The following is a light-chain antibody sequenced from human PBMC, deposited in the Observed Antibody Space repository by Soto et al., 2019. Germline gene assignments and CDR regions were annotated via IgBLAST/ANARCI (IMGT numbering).Light chain of an antibody. CDR2: KAS. CDR1: QPISDW. Sequence: DIQMTQSPSTLPASVGDRVTITCRASQPISDWLAWYQQKPGKVPKVLIYKASSLESGVPSGFSGSCAGTEFSLTISSLQPDEFAPYYYQQYQLYWALGQGTKVDI. J-gene: IGKJ1*01. CDR3: QQYQLYWA. V-gene: IGKV1-5*03.